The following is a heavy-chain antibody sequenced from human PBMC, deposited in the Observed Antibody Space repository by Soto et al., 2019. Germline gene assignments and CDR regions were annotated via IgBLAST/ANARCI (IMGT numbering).Heavy chain of an antibody. J-gene: IGHJ6*02. CDR2: ISAYNGNT. D-gene: IGHD1-1*01. CDR1: GYTFTSYG. V-gene: IGHV1-18*04. Sequence: QVQLVQSGAEVKKPGASVKVSCKASGYTFTSYGISWVRQAPGQGLEWMGWISAYNGNTNYAQKLQGRVTMTTDTSTSTAYMVLRSLRSDDTAVYYCARDQVQPRRGEHYYGMDVWGQGTTVTVSS. CDR3: ARDQVQPRRGEHYYGMDV.